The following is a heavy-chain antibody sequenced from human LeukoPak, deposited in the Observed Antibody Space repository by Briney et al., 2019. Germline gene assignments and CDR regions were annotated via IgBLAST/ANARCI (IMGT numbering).Heavy chain of an antibody. Sequence: GGSLRLSCAASGFSFSSYEMNWVRQAPGKGLEWVSYISSSGSTIYYADSVKGRFTISRDNSKNTLYLQMNSLRAEDTAVYYCAGDLNDAYCGGECYHRGIDVWGKGTKVNVS. CDR3: AGDLNDAYCGGECYHRGIDV. D-gene: IGHD2-21*01. V-gene: IGHV3-48*03. CDR2: ISSSGSTI. CDR1: GFSFSSYE. J-gene: IGHJ6*03.